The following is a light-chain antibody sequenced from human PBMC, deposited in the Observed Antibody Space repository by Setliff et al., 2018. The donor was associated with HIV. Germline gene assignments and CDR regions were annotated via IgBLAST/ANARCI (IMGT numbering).Light chain of an antibody. J-gene: IGLJ1*01. V-gene: IGLV2-14*03. Sequence: QSALAQPASVSGSPGQSIAITCTGTSSDIGAYKSVSWYQQHPGKAPKLLIYEDSNRPSRVSDRFSGSKSGNTASLTISGPQTEDEADYYCCSFAITDTYVLGTGTRSPS. CDR3: CSFAITDTYV. CDR2: EDS. CDR1: SSDIGAYKS.